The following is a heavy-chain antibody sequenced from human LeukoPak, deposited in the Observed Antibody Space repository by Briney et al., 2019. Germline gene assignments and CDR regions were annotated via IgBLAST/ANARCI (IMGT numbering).Heavy chain of an antibody. CDR1: GFTFSSHS. Sequence: PGGSLRLSCAASGFTFSSHSMNWVRQAPGKGPEWVSSISSGGSYIFYPDSVKGRFTISRDNAKKLLYLQMNSLRAEDTAVYYCARSVPATIKNDAFDIWGQGTMVTVSS. V-gene: IGHV3-21*01. CDR3: ARSVPATIKNDAFDI. J-gene: IGHJ3*02. CDR2: ISSGGSYI. D-gene: IGHD2-2*01.